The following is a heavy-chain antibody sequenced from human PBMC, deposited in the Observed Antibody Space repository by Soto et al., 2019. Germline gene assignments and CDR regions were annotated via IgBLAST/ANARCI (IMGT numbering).Heavy chain of an antibody. Sequence: ASVKVSCKASGYTFTGYYMHWVRQAPGQGLEWMGWINPNSGGTNYAQKFQGRVTMTGDTSISTAYMELSRLRSDDTAVYYCARERSGWYYFDYWGQGTLVTVSS. CDR2: INPNSGGT. V-gene: IGHV1-2*02. CDR1: GYTFTGYY. J-gene: IGHJ4*02. CDR3: ARERSGWYYFDY. D-gene: IGHD6-19*01.